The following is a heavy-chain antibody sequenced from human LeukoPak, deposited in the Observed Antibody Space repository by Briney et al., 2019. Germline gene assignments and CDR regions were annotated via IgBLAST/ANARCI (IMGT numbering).Heavy chain of an antibody. CDR1: GFTFSSYA. Sequence: GGSLRLSCAASGFTFSSYAMSWVRQAPGKGLEWVSAISGSGGSTYYADSVKGRFTISRDNSKNTLYLQMNSLRAEDTAVYHCAKRYCSSTSCSFFDYWGQGTLVTVSS. CDR3: AKRYCSSTSCSFFDY. J-gene: IGHJ4*02. D-gene: IGHD2-2*01. V-gene: IGHV3-23*01. CDR2: ISGSGGST.